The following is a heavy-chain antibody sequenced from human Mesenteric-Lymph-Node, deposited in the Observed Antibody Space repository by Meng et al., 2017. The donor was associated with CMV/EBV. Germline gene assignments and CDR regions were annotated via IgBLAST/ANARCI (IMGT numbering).Heavy chain of an antibody. Sequence: GGSLRLSCAASGFIFSNYALTWVRQTPGKGLEWVSYISSSSSTIYYADSVKGRFTISRDNAKNSLYLQMNSLRAEDTAVYYCARGSWNYPYYFDYWGQGTLVTVSS. J-gene: IGHJ4*02. D-gene: IGHD1-7*01. CDR1: GFIFSNYA. CDR2: ISSSSSTI. CDR3: ARGSWNYPYYFDY. V-gene: IGHV3-48*04.